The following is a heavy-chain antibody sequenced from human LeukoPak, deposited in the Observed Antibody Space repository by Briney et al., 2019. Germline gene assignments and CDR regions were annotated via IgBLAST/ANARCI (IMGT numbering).Heavy chain of an antibody. CDR2: IYHSGST. D-gene: IGHD6-19*01. CDR1: GGSISSSNW. J-gene: IGHJ6*02. CDR3: ARAGYSSGWSYYYYGMDA. Sequence: PSETLSLTCAVSGGSISSSNWWSWVRQPPGKGLEWIGEIYHSGSTNYNPSLKSRVTISVDKSKNQFSLKLSSVTAADTAVYYCARAGYSSGWSYYYYGMDAWGQGTTVTVSS. V-gene: IGHV4-4*02.